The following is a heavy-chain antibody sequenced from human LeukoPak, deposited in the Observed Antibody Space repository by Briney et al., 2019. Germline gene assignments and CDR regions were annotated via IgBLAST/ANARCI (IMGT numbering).Heavy chain of an antibody. V-gene: IGHV3-74*01. CDR3: ASGYSSDYGGNVY. J-gene: IGHJ4*02. CDR1: EFTFSTYW. CDR2: INSDGSST. Sequence: GGSLRLSCAASEFTFSTYWMHWVRHAPGKGLVWVSRINSDGSSTNYADSVKGRFTISRDNAKNTLYLQMNSLSTEDTAVYYCASGYSSDYGGNVYWGRGTLVTVSS. D-gene: IGHD4-23*01.